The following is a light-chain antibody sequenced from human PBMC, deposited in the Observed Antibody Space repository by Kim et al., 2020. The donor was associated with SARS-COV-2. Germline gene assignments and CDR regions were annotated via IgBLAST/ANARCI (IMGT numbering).Light chain of an antibody. V-gene: IGLV6-57*02. Sequence: NFMLTQPHSVSESPGKTVTISCTGSSGSIASNYVQWYQQRPGSAPTTVIYEDNQRPSGVPDRFSSSIDSSSNSASLTISGLKTEDEADYYCQSYDSSNPWVFGGGTQLTVL. CDR1: SGSIASNY. J-gene: IGLJ3*02. CDR3: QSYDSSNPWV. CDR2: EDN.